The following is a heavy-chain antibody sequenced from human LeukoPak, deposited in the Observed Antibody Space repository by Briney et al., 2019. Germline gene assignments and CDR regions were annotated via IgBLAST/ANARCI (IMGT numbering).Heavy chain of an antibody. CDR1: GFTFSSYA. V-gene: IGHV3-53*01. CDR3: ARAPGP. Sequence: PGGSLRLSCAASGFTFSSYAMSWVRQAPGKGQEWVSVIYSGGSTYYADSVKCRFTISRDNSKNTLYLQMNSLRAEDTAVYYCARAPGPWGQGTLVTVSS. J-gene: IGHJ5*02. CDR2: IYSGGST.